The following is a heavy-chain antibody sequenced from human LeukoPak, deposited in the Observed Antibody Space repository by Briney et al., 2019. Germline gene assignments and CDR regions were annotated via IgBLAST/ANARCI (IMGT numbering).Heavy chain of an antibody. V-gene: IGHV3-30*02. CDR1: GFTFSSYV. CDR3: AILTLKYYDFWSGSY. D-gene: IGHD3-3*01. J-gene: IGHJ4*02. Sequence: GGSLRLSCAASGFTFSSYVMHWVRQAPGKGLEWVAFIRYDGSNKYYADSVKGRFTISRDNSKNTLYLQMNSLRAEDTAVYYCAILTLKYYDFWSGSYWGQGTLVTVSS. CDR2: IRYDGSNK.